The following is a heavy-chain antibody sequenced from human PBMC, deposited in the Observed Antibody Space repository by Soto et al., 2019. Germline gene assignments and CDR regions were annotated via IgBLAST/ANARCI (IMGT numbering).Heavy chain of an antibody. CDR1: GESISSSSYY. D-gene: IGHD2-21*02. Sequence: SETLSLTCIVSGESISSSSYYWGWIRQPPGKSLEWIGSIYYSGRTYYNPSLKSRVTISIDTSKNQFSLKLSSVTATDTAVYYCARQRTTVVTQAYFDHWGQGALVTVSS. V-gene: IGHV4-39*01. CDR2: IYYSGRT. J-gene: IGHJ4*02. CDR3: ARQRTTVVTQAYFDH.